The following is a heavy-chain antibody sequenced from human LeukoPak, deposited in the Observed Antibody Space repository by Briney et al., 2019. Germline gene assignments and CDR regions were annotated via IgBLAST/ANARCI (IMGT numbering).Heavy chain of an antibody. CDR1: GGSFSGYY. Sequence: SETLSLTCAVYGGSFSGYYWSWTRQPPGKGLEWIGEINHSGSTNYNPSLKSRVTISVDTSKNQFSLKLSSVTAADTAVYYCARLRGYCSSTSCYYYYYYYMDVWGKGTTVTISS. D-gene: IGHD2-2*01. J-gene: IGHJ6*03. CDR2: INHSGST. V-gene: IGHV4-34*01. CDR3: ARLRGYCSSTSCYYYYYYYMDV.